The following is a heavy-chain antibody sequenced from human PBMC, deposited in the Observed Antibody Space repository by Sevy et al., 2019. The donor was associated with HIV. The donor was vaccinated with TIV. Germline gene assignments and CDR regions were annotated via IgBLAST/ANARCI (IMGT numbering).Heavy chain of an antibody. CDR3: ARAYTSFSSGWYKDYYGMDV. CDR1: GFTFSSYS. V-gene: IGHV3-21*01. D-gene: IGHD6-19*01. Sequence: GGSLRLSCAASGFTFSSYSMNWVHQAPGKGLEWVSSISSGSSYIYYADSVKGRFTISRDNAKNSLYLQMNSLRAEDTAVYYCARAYTSFSSGWYKDYYGMDVWGQGTTVTVSS. CDR2: ISSGSSYI. J-gene: IGHJ6*02.